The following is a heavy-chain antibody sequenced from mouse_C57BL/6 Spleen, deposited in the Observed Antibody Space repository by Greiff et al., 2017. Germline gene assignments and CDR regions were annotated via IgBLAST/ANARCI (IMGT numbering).Heavy chain of an antibody. Sequence: VQLQQSGAELVRPGASVKLSCTASGFTIQAYYMHWVKQRPEQGLEWIGRIDPEDGDPEYAPKFQGKATMPADTSSNTAYLQLSRLTAEDTAVYYCTEAYYSNYGAYWGKGTLVTVSA. CDR1: GFTIQAYY. J-gene: IGHJ3*01. CDR2: IDPEDGDP. CDR3: TEAYYSNYGAY. V-gene: IGHV14-1*01. D-gene: IGHD2-5*01.